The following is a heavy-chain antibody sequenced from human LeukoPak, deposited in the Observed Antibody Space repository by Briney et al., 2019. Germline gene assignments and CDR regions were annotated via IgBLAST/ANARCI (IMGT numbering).Heavy chain of an antibody. V-gene: IGHV4-39*01. CDR2: NFYSGSP. J-gene: IGHJ4*02. CDR1: GGSISSSNSY. D-gene: IGHD7-27*01. Sequence: PSETLSLTCTVSGGSISSSNSYWGWIRQPPGKGLEGIECNFYSGSPYEHRSLTIHLPKRVDTDKNEFAMKLISVPAPDGALFSCARRGILGSFDYWGEGGLVTVYS. CDR3: ARRGILGSFDY.